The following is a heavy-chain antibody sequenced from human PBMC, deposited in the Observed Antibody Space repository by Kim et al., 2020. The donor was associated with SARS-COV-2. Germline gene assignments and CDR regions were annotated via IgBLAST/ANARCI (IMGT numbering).Heavy chain of an antibody. CDR3: ARGSVGGDY. D-gene: IGHD3-16*01. V-gene: IGHV3-11*05. CDR2: SYT. J-gene: IGHJ4*02. Sequence: SYTNYADSVKGRFTISRDNAKNSLYLQMNSLRAEDTAVYYCARGSVGGDYWGQGTLVTVSS.